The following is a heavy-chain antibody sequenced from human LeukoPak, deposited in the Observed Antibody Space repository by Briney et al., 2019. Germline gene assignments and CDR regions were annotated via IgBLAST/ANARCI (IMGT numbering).Heavy chain of an antibody. CDR2: IYYSGST. CDR3: ARGSRIATYWYFAL. J-gene: IGHJ2*01. V-gene: IGHV4-59*01. D-gene: IGHD5-24*01. Sequence: PSETLSLTCTVSSGCMSSYYWSWIRQPPGKGLEWIGYIYYSGSTKYNPTLKSRVTILIDTSKNQFSLKLSSVTAADTAVYYCARGSRIATYWYFALWGRGTLVTVSS. CDR1: SGCMSSYY.